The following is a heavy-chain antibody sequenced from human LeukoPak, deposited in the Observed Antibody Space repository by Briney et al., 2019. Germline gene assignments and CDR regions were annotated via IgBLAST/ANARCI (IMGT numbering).Heavy chain of an antibody. CDR2: ISASGGST. D-gene: IGHD3-10*01. J-gene: IGHJ5*02. V-gene: IGHV3-23*01. CDR3: AQASSDYFGSGSLTS. Sequence: PGGSLRLSCAASGLTSRSYVMSWVRQAPGKGLEWVSGISASGGSTYYADAVKGRFTISRDISKNTLYLQMSSLRAEDTAIYYCAQASSDYFGSGSLTSWRQGTLVTVSS. CDR1: GLTSRSYV.